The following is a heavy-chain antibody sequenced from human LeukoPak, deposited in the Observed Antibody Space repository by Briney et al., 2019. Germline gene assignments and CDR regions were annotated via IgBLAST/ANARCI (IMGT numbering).Heavy chain of an antibody. V-gene: IGHV3-21*01. CDR1: GFTFSSYE. CDR2: ITSPVGHI. D-gene: IGHD6-19*01. Sequence: PGGSLRLSCAASGFTFSSYEMNWVRQAPGKGLEWVASITSPVGHIYYADSLKGRITISRDNAESSLYLQMHSLRADDTAVYYCATDGQSSGWYGFDYWGQGTLVTVSS. CDR3: ATDGQSSGWYGFDY. J-gene: IGHJ4*02.